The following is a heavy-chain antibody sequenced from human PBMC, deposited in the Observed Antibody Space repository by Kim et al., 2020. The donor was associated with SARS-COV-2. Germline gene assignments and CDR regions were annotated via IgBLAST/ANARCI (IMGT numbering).Heavy chain of an antibody. V-gene: IGHV3-NL1*01. D-gene: IGHD5-12*01. J-gene: IGHJ4*02. CDR3: AKTGKGAYGDH. Sequence: SAFYADSVKGRFTISRDKSKSTVYLQMNSLRVEATAVYYCAKTGKGAYGDHWGQGTLVTVSS. CDR2: SA.